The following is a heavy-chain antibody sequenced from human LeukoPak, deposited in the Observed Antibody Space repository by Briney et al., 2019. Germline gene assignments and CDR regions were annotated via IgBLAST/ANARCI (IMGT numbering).Heavy chain of an antibody. CDR2: INPNSGGT. CDR1: GYTSTGYY. Sequence: ASVKVSCKASGYTSTGYYMHWVRQAPGQGLEWMGWINPNSGGTNYAQKFQGRVTMTRDTSITTAYMELSRLRSDDTAVYYCARDLGQLGVERYFDYWGQGTLVTVSS. V-gene: IGHV1-2*02. J-gene: IGHJ4*02. D-gene: IGHD6-6*01. CDR3: ARDLGQLGVERYFDY.